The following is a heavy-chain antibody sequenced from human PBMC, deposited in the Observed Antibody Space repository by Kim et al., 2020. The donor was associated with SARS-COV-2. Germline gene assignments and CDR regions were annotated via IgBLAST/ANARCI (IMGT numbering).Heavy chain of an antibody. Sequence: ASVKVSCKASGYTFTSYAMHWVRQAPGQRLEWMGWINAGNGNTKYSQKFQGRVTITRDTSASTAYMELSSLRSEDTAVYYCARGPGRPYYDFWSGYSTPSDAFDIWGGEAMVAVSS. CDR1: GYTFTSYA. J-gene: IGHJ3*02. CDR2: INAGNGNT. V-gene: IGHV1-3*01. CDR3: ARGPGRPYYDFWSGYSTPSDAFDI. D-gene: IGHD3-3*01.